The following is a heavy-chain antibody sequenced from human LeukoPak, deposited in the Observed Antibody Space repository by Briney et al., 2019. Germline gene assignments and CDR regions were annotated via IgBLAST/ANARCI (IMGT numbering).Heavy chain of an antibody. Sequence: SETLSLTCAVYGGSFSGYYWSWIRQPPGKGLEWIGEINHSGSTNYNPSLKSRVTISVDTSKNQFSLKLSSVTAADTAVYYCARPAAARPWYYYYYYMDVWGKGTTVTVSS. CDR2: INHSGST. CDR3: ARPAAARPWYYYYYYMDV. D-gene: IGHD6-6*01. V-gene: IGHV4-34*01. CDR1: GGSFSGYY. J-gene: IGHJ6*03.